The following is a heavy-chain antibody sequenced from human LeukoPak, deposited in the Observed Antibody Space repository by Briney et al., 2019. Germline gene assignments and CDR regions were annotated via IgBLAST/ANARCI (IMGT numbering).Heavy chain of an antibody. D-gene: IGHD1-26*01. Sequence: PSETLSLTCAVYGGSFSGYYWSWIRQPPGKGLEWIGEINHSGSTNYNPSLKSRVTISVDTSKNQFSLKVTSLTAADTAVYYCARREYSGSYLIIDYWGQGTRVTVSS. CDR2: INHSGST. J-gene: IGHJ4*02. CDR1: GGSFSGYY. CDR3: ARREYSGSYLIIDY. V-gene: IGHV4-34*01.